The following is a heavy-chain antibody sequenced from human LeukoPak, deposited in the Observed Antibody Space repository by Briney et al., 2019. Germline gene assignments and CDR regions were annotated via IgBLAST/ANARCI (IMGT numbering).Heavy chain of an antibody. CDR3: ARGRSSGYYFDY. CDR2: ISWNSGSI. V-gene: IGHV3-9*01. CDR1: GFTFDDYA. D-gene: IGHD5-12*01. J-gene: IGHJ4*02. Sequence: GGSLRLSCAASGFTFDDYAMHWVRQAPGKGLEWVSGISWNSGSIGYADSVKGRFTISRDNTKNSLYLQMNSLRAEDTAVYYCARGRSSGYYFDYWGQGTLVTVSS.